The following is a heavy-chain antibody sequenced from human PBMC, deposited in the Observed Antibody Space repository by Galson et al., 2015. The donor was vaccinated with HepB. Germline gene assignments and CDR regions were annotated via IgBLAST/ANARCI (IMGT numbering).Heavy chain of an antibody. CDR1: GFTFSDYY. Sequence: SLRLSCAVSGFTFSDYYMSWIRQAPGKGLEWISYISSSSLYTNYADSVKGRFTFSRDNAKNSLYLQISSARAEDTALYYCARVADADYGDHSHFDYWGQGTLVTVSS. V-gene: IGHV3-11*06. CDR3: ARVADADYGDHSHFDY. CDR2: ISSSSLYT. J-gene: IGHJ4*02. D-gene: IGHD4-17*01.